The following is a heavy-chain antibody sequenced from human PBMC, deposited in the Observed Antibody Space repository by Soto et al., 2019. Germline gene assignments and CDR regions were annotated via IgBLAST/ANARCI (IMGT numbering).Heavy chain of an antibody. J-gene: IGHJ4*02. CDR2: ISGSASDI. CDR1: GFTFSSHA. D-gene: IGHD3-16*01. CDR3: AKKRSGSWSMGCFDS. Sequence: PGGSLRLSCAASGFTFSSHAMNWVRQAPGKGLEWLSAISGSASDIYYADSVKGRFTISRGSSTNTVFLQMNSLRAEDTALYYCAKKRSGSWSMGCFDSWGQGTLVTVSS. V-gene: IGHV3-23*01.